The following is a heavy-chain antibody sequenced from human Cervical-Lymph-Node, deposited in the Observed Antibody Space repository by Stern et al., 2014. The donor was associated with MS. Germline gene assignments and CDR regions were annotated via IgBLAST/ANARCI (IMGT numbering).Heavy chain of an antibody. J-gene: IGHJ6*02. V-gene: IGHV1-69*02. CDR1: GGTFSSYT. CDR3: ADSSSWTDYYGMDV. CDR2: IIPILGIA. Sequence: QVQLMQSGAEVKKPGSSVKVSCKASGGTFSSYTISWVRQAPGQGLEWMGRIIPILGIANYAQKFQGRVTITADKSTSTAYMELSSLRSEDTAVYYCADSSSWTDYYGMDVWGQGTTVTVSS. D-gene: IGHD6-13*01.